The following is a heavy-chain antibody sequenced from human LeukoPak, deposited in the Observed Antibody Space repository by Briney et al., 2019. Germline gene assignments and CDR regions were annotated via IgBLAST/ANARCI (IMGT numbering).Heavy chain of an antibody. CDR3: ARVSSPDGADFDY. CDR1: GFTFSDCY. CDR2: ISSSGSTI. D-gene: IGHD6-6*01. V-gene: IGHV3-11*04. Sequence: GGSLRLSCAASGFTFSDCYMSWIRQAPGKGLEWVSYISSSGSTIYYADSVKDRFTISRDNAKNSLYLQMNSLRAEDTAVYYCARVSSPDGADFDYWGQGTLVTVSS. J-gene: IGHJ4*02.